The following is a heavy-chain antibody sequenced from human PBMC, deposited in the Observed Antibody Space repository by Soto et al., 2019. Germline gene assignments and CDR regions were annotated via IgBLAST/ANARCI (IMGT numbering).Heavy chain of an antibody. CDR3: ARQDSHVLRYFDWLSPIDY. Sequence: SETLSLTCTVSGGSISSGDYYWSWIRQPPGKGLEWIGYIYYSGSTYYNPSLKSRVTIPVDTSKNQFSLKLSSVTAADTAVYYCARQDSHVLRYFDWLSPIDYWGQGTLVTVSS. J-gene: IGHJ4*02. V-gene: IGHV4-30-4*01. CDR2: IYYSGST. D-gene: IGHD3-9*01. CDR1: GGSISSGDYY.